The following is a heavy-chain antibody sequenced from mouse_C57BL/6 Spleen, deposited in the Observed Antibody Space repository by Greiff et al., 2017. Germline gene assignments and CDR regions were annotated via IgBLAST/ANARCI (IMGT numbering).Heavy chain of an antibody. CDR2: IWSGGST. D-gene: IGHD1-1*01. CDR3: ATPPYGSSLYAMDY. CDR1: GFSLTSYG. Sequence: VQLQQSGPGLVQPSQSLSITCTVSGFSLTSYGVHWVRQSPGKGLEWLGVIWSGGSTDNNAAFISRLSISKDNSKSQVFFKMNSLPADDTAIYYCATPPYGSSLYAMDYWCQGTSVTVSS. J-gene: IGHJ4*01. V-gene: IGHV2-2*01.